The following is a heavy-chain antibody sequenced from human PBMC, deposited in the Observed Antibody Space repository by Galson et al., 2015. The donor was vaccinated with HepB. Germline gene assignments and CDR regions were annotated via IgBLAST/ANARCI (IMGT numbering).Heavy chain of an antibody. Sequence: SETLSLTCTVSGYSISSGYYWGWIRQPPGKGLEWIGSIYHSGSTYYNPSLKSRVTISVDTSKNQFSLKLSSVTAADTAVYYCARDETLLWLSGGWFDPWGQGTLVTVSS. CDR3: ARDETLLWLSGGWFDP. CDR2: IYHSGST. D-gene: IGHD3-10*01. CDR1: GYSISSGYY. J-gene: IGHJ5*02. V-gene: IGHV4-38-2*02.